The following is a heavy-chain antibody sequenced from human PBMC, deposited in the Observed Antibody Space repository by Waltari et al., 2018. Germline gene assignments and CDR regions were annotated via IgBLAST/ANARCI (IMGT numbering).Heavy chain of an antibody. CDR1: ALTFSISA. J-gene: IGHJ4*02. V-gene: IGHV3-23*01. Sequence: SASALTFSISAMIWVRQAPGEGLEWVSSISGGGGTTEYADSVEGRFTVSRDNSKNTASLQMDSLRAEDTALYYCCSVQVPLAIANCGQGTLVTVAS. D-gene: IGHD1-1*01. CDR3: CSVQVPLAIAN. CDR2: ISGGGGTT.